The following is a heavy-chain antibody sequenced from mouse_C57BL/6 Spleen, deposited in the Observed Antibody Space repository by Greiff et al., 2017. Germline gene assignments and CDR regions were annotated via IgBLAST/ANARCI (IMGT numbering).Heavy chain of an antibody. CDR2: ISDGGSYT. D-gene: IGHD2-2*01. Sequence: DVKLVESGGGLVKPGGSLKLSCAASGFTFSSYAMSWVRQTPEKRLEWVATISDGGSYTYYPDNVKGRFTISRDNAKNNLYLQMSHLKSEDTAMYYCARDGVTKRYYFDYWGQGTTLTVSS. CDR1: GFTFSSYA. CDR3: ARDGVTKRYYFDY. J-gene: IGHJ2*01. V-gene: IGHV5-4*01.